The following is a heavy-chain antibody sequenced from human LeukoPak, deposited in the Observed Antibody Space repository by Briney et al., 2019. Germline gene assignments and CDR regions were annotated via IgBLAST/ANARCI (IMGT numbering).Heavy chain of an antibody. CDR1: GYTFTGCY. CDR2: MNPNSGVT. J-gene: IGHJ4*02. Sequence: ASVKVSCKASGYTFTGCYMHWVRQAPGQGLEWMGMMNPNSGVTNYAQKFQGRVTMTRDTSISTVYMELSALRSEDTAVYYCARDFMVRGVTSPDHWGQGSLVTVSS. D-gene: IGHD3-10*01. CDR3: ARDFMVRGVTSPDH. V-gene: IGHV1-2*02.